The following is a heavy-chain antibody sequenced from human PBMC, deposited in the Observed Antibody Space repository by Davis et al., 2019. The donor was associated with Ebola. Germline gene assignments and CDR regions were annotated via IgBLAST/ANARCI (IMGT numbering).Heavy chain of an antibody. CDR1: GYTFTSYA. D-gene: IGHD6-13*01. J-gene: IGHJ6*03. CDR2: INAGNGNT. V-gene: IGHV1-3*01. CDR3: ARGRVYSRPWYSRSNDKRNDYYYYYYMDV. Sequence: AASVKVSCKASGYTFTSYAMHWVRQAPGQRLEWMGWINAGNGNTKYSQKFQGRVTITRDTSASTAYMELSSLRSEDTAVYYCARGRVYSRPWYSRSNDKRNDYYYYYYMDVWGKGTTVTVSS.